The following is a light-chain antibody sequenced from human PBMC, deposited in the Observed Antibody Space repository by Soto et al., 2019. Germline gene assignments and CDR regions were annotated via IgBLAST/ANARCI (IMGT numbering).Light chain of an antibody. CDR3: SSYAGSNNHV. J-gene: IGLJ1*01. CDR2: DVS. Sequence: QSALTQPPSASGSPGQSVTISCTGTSSDVGGYNYVSWYQQHPGKAPKLMIYDVSNRPSGVSNRFSGSKSGNTASLTVSGLKAEDEADYYCSSYAGSNNHVFGTGTKLTVL. V-gene: IGLV2-8*01. CDR1: SSDVGGYNY.